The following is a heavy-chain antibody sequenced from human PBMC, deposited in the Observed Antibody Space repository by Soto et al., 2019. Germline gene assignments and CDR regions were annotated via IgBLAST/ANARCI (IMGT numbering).Heavy chain of an antibody. V-gene: IGHV3-21*01. CDR2: ISSSSSYI. J-gene: IGHJ6*02. CDR3: ARDAYYYDSSGYYPGPYGMDV. CDR1: GFTFSSYS. D-gene: IGHD3-22*01. Sequence: GGSLRLSCAASGFTFSSYSMNWVRQAPGKGLEWVSSISSSSSYIYYADSVKGRSTISRDNAKNSLYLQMNSLRAEDTAVYYCARDAYYYDSSGYYPGPYGMDVWGQGTTVTVSS.